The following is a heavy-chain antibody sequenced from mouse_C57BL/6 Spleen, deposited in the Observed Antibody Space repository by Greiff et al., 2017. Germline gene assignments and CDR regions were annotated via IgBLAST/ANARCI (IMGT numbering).Heavy chain of an antibody. CDR3: ARTRQLRLKGDAMDY. CDR1: GYSFTDYN. V-gene: IGHV1-39*01. Sequence: EVQLQQSGPELVKPGASVKISCKASGYSFTDYNMNWVKQSPGKRLEWIGVINPNYGTTNYNQKFKGKATLTADPSSSTAYMQLNSLTSEDAAVYYCARTRQLRLKGDAMDYWGQGTSVTVAS. J-gene: IGHJ4*01. D-gene: IGHD3-2*02. CDR2: INPNYGTT.